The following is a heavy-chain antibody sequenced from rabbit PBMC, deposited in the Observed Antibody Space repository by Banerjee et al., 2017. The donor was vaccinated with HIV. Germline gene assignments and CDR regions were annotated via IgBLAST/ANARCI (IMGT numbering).Heavy chain of an antibody. Sequence: QEQLEESGGDLVQPEGSLTLTCTASGFSFSSGYWICGVRQAPGKGLEWIACMVPANSGNTYYASWAKGRFTISKTSTTVTLQMTSLTVADTATYFCAKMVGGGGSNLWGPGTLVTVS. CDR3: AKMVGGGGSNL. CDR2: MVPANSGNT. J-gene: IGHJ4*01. V-gene: IGHV1S45*01. CDR1: GFSFSSGYW. D-gene: IGHD3-1*01.